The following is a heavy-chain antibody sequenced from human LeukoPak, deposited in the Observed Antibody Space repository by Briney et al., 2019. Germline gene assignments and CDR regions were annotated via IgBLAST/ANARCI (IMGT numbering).Heavy chain of an antibody. D-gene: IGHD4-17*01. CDR3: TRDQIDYGDYVDY. V-gene: IGHV3-30*14. CDR2: ISYDGSNK. CDR1: GFTFSSYA. Sequence: PGGSLRLSCAASGFTFSSYAMHWVRQAPGKGLEWVAVISYDGSNKYYADSVKGRFTISRDNSKNTLYLQMNSLRAEDAAVYYCTRDQIDYGDYVDYWGQGTLVTVSS. J-gene: IGHJ4*02.